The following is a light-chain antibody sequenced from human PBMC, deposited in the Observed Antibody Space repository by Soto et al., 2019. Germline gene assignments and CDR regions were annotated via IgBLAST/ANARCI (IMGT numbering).Light chain of an antibody. CDR1: SSNIGAGYD. V-gene: IGLV1-40*01. Sequence: VLKNPPSGSGAHGQGVTISCTGSSSNIGAGYDVHWYQQLPGTAPKLLIYDNTNRPSGVPDRFSGSKSGTSASLAITGLQAEDEADYYCQSYDRSLSGSRVFVTGTKVTVL. CDR2: DNT. J-gene: IGLJ1*01. CDR3: QSYDRSLSGSRV.